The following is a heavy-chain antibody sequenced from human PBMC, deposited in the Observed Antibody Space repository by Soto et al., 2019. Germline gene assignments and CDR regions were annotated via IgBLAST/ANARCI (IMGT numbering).Heavy chain of an antibody. CDR2: VWSNGNLK. CDR3: ARIQLDTIMALEY. D-gene: IGHD1-1*01. CDR1: GFTFDAYG. V-gene: IGHV3-33*01. J-gene: IGHJ4*02. Sequence: QVQLVESGGGVVQPGGSLRLSCAASGFTFDAYGFHWVRQAPGKGLEWVAVVWSNGNLKYYADSVKGRFTISRDSSKGALNLPLNSLRAAGAAVYYCARIQLDTIMALEYWGQGTLVTVSS.